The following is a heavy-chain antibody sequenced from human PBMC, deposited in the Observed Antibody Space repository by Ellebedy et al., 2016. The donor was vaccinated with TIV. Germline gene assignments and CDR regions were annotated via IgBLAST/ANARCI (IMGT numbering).Heavy chain of an antibody. CDR2: ISGSGGST. V-gene: IGHV3-23*01. J-gene: IGHJ4*02. CDR1: GFTFSTYA. CDR3: ATGTSGWPGLFDY. Sequence: GESLKISXAASGFTFSTYAMTWVRQAPGEGLEWVSTISGSGGSTYYADSVKGRFTISRDNSKNTLYLQMNSLRAEDTAVYYCATGTSGWPGLFDYWGQGTLVTVSS. D-gene: IGHD6-19*01.